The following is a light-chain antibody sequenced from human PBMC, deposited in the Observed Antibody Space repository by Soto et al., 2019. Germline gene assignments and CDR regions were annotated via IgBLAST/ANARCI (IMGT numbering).Light chain of an antibody. CDR2: DAS. J-gene: IGKJ1*01. CDR3: QQYNNWPPLT. CDR1: QSVSSSY. Sequence: EIVLTQSPATLSLSPGERATLSCRASQSVSSSYLAWYQQKPGQAPRLLIYDASNRATGIPARFSGSGSGTEFTLTISSLQSEDFAVYYCQQYNNWPPLTFGQGTKVDIK. V-gene: IGKV3D-15*01.